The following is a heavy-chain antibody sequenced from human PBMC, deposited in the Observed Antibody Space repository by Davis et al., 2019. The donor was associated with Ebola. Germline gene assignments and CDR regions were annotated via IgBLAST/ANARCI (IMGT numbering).Heavy chain of an antibody. CDR1: GFTFSSHW. J-gene: IGHJ5*02. CDR3: AKSVVLGREWFDP. CDR2: IPSDGIRT. D-gene: IGHD2-8*01. V-gene: IGHV3-74*01. Sequence: GESLKISCAASGFTFSSHWMHWVRQAPGKGLVWVSRIPSDGIRTTYADSVKGRFTISRDNAKSTLYLQMNSLRAEDTAVYYCAKSVVLGREWFDPWGQGTLVTVSS.